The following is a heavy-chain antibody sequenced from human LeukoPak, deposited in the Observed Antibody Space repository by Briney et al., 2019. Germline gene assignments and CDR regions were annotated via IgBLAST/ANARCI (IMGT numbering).Heavy chain of an antibody. J-gene: IGHJ4*02. CDR1: GFTVSSNF. Sequence: GGSLRLSCAASGFTVSSNFMSWVRQAPGKGLEWVSVINSGGSTYYADSVKGRFTVSRHNSKNTLYLQMNSLRAEDTAVYYCARLYGTFLEWSPYFDYWGQGTLVTVSS. D-gene: IGHD3-3*02. V-gene: IGHV3-53*04. CDR3: ARLYGTFLEWSPYFDY. CDR2: INSGGST.